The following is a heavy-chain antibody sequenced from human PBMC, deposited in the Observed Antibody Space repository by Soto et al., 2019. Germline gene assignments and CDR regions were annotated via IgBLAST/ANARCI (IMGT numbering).Heavy chain of an antibody. J-gene: IGHJ4*02. V-gene: IGHV3-23*01. CDR3: ARDSPYYDFWSGYWNP. Sequence: PGGSLRLSCAVSGFTFSNYAMTWVRQAPGKGLEWVSLMSGNGGRIVYADSVKGRFTISRDNSKNTLYLQMNSLRAEDTAVYYCARDSPYYDFWSGYWNPWGQGTLVTVSS. D-gene: IGHD3-3*01. CDR2: MSGNGGRI. CDR1: GFTFSNYA.